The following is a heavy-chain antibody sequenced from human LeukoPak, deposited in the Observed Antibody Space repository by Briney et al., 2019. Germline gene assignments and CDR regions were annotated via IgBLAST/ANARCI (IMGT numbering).Heavy chain of an antibody. Sequence: GGSLRLPCAASGFTFSSYWMSWVRQAPGKGLEWVANIKQDGSEKYYVDSVKGRFTISRDNAKNSLYLQMNSLRAEDTAVYYCARDGVYSSSSPDYWGQGTLVTVSS. V-gene: IGHV3-7*01. CDR2: IKQDGSEK. CDR1: GFTFSSYW. D-gene: IGHD6-6*01. CDR3: ARDGVYSSSSPDY. J-gene: IGHJ4*02.